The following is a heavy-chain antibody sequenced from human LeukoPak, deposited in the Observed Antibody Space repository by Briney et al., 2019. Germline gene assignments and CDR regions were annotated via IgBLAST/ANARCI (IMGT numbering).Heavy chain of an antibody. CDR2: IYYSGST. CDR3: ARQGAGGRAFDI. CDR1: GGSISSSNYY. J-gene: IGHJ3*02. D-gene: IGHD1-26*01. V-gene: IGHV4-39*01. Sequence: PSETLSLTCTVSGGSISSSNYYWGWIRQPPGKGLEWIGSIYYSGSTFYNPSLKSRVTISVDTSKNQFSLTLSSVTAADTAVYYCARQGAGGRAFDIWGQGTMVTVSS.